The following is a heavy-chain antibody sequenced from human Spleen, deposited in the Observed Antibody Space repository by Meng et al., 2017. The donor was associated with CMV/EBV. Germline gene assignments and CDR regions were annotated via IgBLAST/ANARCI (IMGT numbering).Heavy chain of an antibody. CDR3: ARDPGRYCTSSSCYMGWYFDL. V-gene: IGHV3-23*01. D-gene: IGHD2-2*02. CDR2: ISGSGGNM. Sequence: YARSGVRQAPGKGLEWVSGISGSGGNMLYADSVKGRFTIPRDNSKNTLYLQMNSLRAEDTAVYYCARDPGRYCTSSSCYMGWYFDLWGRGTLVTVSS. CDR1: YA. J-gene: IGHJ2*01.